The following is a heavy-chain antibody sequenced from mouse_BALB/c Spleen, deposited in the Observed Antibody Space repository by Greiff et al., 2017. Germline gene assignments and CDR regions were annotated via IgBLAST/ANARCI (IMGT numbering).Heavy chain of an antibody. CDR1: GFNIKVYY. Sequence: VQLQQSGAELVRSGASVKLSCTASGFNIKVYYMHWVKQRPEQGLEWIGWIDPENGDTEYAPKFQGKATMTADTSSNTAYLQLSSLTSEDTAGYYCNAGPTMITTNYYAMDYWGQGTSVTVSS. D-gene: IGHD2-4*01. CDR2: IDPENGDT. CDR3: NAGPTMITTNYYAMDY. V-gene: IGHV14-4*02. J-gene: IGHJ4*01.